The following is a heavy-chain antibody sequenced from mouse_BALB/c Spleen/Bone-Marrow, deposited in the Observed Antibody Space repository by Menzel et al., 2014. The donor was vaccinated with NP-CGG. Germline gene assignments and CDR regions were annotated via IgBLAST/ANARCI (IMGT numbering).Heavy chain of an antibody. CDR2: ISSGSNII. J-gene: IGHJ2*01. V-gene: IGHV5-17*02. CDR3: GRGDY. CDR1: GFTFSSFA. Sequence: EVKLMESGGGSVQPGGSRKLSCAASGFTFSSFAMHWIRQAPEKGLEWVAFISSGSNIIHYADTVKGRFTISRDNPKNTLFLQMTSLRSEDTAMYYCGRGDYWGQGTTLTVSS.